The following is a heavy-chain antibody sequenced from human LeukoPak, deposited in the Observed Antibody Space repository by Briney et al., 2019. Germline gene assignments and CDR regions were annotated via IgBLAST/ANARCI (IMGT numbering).Heavy chain of an antibody. J-gene: IGHJ4*02. CDR3: ATLWFGELFFAS. CDR1: GYTLTELS. V-gene: IGHV1-24*01. CDR2: FDPEDGET. Sequence: ASVKVFCKVSGYTLTELSMHWVRQAPGKGLEWMGGFDPEDGETIYAQKFQGRVTMTEDTSTDTAYMELSSLRSEDTAVYYCATLWFGELFFASWGQGTLVTVSS. D-gene: IGHD3-10*01.